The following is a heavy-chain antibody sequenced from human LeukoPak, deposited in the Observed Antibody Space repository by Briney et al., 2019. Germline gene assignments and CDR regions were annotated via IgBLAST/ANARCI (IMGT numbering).Heavy chain of an antibody. V-gene: IGHV1-18*01. CDR2: ISAYNGNT. J-gene: IGHJ5*02. CDR1: GYTFTTYG. Sequence: ASVKVSCKASGYTFTTYGITWVRQAPGQGLEWMGWISAYNGNTNYAQKFQGRVTITADKSTSTAYMELSSLRSEDTAVYYCARVEIAAAGRWFDPWGQGTLVTVSS. CDR3: ARVEIAAAGRWFDP. D-gene: IGHD6-13*01.